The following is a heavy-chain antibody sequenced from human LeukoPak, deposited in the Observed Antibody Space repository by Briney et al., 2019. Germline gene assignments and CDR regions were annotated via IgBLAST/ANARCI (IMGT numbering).Heavy chain of an antibody. Sequence: GGSLRLSCAASGFTFSSYSLNWVRQAPGKGLEWVSFISSSSITIYYADSVKGRFTISRDDAEKSLYLQMNSLRAEDTAVYYCARDRGGSYSAIDYWGQGTLVTVSS. J-gene: IGHJ4*02. CDR1: GFTFSSYS. D-gene: IGHD2-15*01. CDR3: ARDRGGSYSAIDY. V-gene: IGHV3-48*04. CDR2: ISSSSITI.